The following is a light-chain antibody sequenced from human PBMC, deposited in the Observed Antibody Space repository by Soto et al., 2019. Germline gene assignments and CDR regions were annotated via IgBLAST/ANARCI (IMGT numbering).Light chain of an antibody. J-gene: IGKJ5*01. V-gene: IGKV3-15*01. CDR3: QPYNTWPPIT. CDR2: GAS. CDR1: QGVSSN. Sequence: EIVMTQSPATLSVSPGERATLSCRASQGVSSNLAWYQQKPGLAPRLLIYGASTRATGIPARFSGSGSGTEFTLTISSPQSEDFAVYYCQPYNTWPPITFGQGTRLEIK.